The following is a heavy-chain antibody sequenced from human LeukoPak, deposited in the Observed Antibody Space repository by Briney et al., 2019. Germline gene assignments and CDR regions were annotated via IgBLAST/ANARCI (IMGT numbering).Heavy chain of an antibody. V-gene: IGHV1-8*01. CDR2: VIPKSQST. CDR1: RYTFTNYD. CDR3: ARLHLPFDI. J-gene: IGHJ3*02. D-gene: IGHD5/OR15-5a*01. Sequence: ASVKVSRKASRYTFTNYDINWVRQATAQGIEWMGLVIPKSQSTDYAQQFQGRVTITMDPCIDTGYMELSRLTSEDSVGYYCARLHLPFDIWGQGTVVTVSS.